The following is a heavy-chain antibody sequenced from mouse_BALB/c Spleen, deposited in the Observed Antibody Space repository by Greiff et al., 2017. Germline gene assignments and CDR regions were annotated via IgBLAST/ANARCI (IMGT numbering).Heavy chain of an antibody. D-gene: IGHD1-1*01. CDR1: GYTFTDYW. CDR2: IDTSDSYT. J-gene: IGHJ2*01. CDR3: AKGEDYYGIFDY. V-gene: IGHV1-69*01. Sequence: VQLQQPGAELVMPGASVKMSCTASGYTFTDYWMHWVKQRPGQGLEWIGAIDTSDSYTSYNQKFKGKATLTVDESSSTAYMQLSSLTSEDSAVYYCAKGEDYYGIFDYWGQGTTLTVSS.